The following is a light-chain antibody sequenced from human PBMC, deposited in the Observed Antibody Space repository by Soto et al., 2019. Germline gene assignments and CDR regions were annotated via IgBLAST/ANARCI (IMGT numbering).Light chain of an antibody. CDR3: SSYSTSDAWV. CDR2: EVS. V-gene: IGLV2-14*01. Sequence: QSALTQPASVSGSPGQSITISCTGTSSDIGTYNYVSWYQQHPGKAPKLMIYEVSNRPSGVSNRFSGSKSGNTASLTISGLQAEDEADYYCSSYSTSDAWVFGRGTKVTVL. CDR1: SSDIGTYNY. J-gene: IGLJ3*02.